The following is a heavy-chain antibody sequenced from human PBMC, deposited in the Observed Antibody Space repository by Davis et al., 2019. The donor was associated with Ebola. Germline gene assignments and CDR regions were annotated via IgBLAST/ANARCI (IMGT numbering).Heavy chain of an antibody. V-gene: IGHV1-18*04. CDR2: ISAYNGNT. CDR3: ARDVMMVSVVVVPAAMDV. CDR1: GYTFTSYG. Sequence: ASVKVSCKASGYTFTSYGISWVRQAPGQGLEWMGWISAYNGNTNYALKIQGRVTMTTDTSTNTAYMELRSLRSDDTAVYYCARDVMMVSVVVVPAAMDVWGKGTTVTVSS. J-gene: IGHJ6*04. D-gene: IGHD2-2*01.